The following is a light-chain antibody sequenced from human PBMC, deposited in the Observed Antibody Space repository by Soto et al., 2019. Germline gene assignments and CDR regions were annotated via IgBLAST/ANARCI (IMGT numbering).Light chain of an antibody. J-gene: IGKJ4*01. CDR1: QSLSSN. CDR3: QQYNNWPRAT. V-gene: IGKV3-15*01. Sequence: EIVMTQSPATLSVSPGERATLSCRASQSLSSNLAWYQQKPGQAPRLLMFRTSSRATGFPARFSGSGSGTEFNLTISSLQSEDFGVYYCQQYNNWPRATFGGGTKVDIK. CDR2: RTS.